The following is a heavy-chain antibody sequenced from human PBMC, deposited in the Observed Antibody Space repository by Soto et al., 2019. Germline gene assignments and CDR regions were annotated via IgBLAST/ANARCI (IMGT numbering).Heavy chain of an antibody. D-gene: IGHD3-16*01. Sequence: EMQLLESGGGLVQPGGSLRLSCVASGFPCSSYAMSWVRQTPGQGLEWVSGISGSGVLTYYADSVKGRFTISREHSNNTLSPPVHRLRVEDTAVYCCAKGGYYSVFDIWGQGTMVTVSA. V-gene: IGHV3-23*01. CDR3: AKGGYYSVFDI. CDR2: ISGSGVLT. CDR1: GFPCSSYA. J-gene: IGHJ3*02.